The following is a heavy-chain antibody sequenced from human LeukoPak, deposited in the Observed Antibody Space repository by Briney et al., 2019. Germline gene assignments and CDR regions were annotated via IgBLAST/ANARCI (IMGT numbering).Heavy chain of an antibody. V-gene: IGHV4-59*08. Sequence: ASETLSLTCTVSGGSISSYYWSWIRQPPGKGLEWIGYIYYSGSTNYNPSLKSRATISVDTSKNQFSLKLSSVTAADTAVYYCARQEPYSSSWYYFDYWGQGTLVTVSS. CDR2: IYYSGST. J-gene: IGHJ4*02. CDR3: ARQEPYSSSWYYFDY. CDR1: GGSISSYY. D-gene: IGHD6-13*01.